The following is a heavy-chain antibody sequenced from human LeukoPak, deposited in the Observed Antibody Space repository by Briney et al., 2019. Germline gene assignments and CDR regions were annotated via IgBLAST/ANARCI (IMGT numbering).Heavy chain of an antibody. D-gene: IGHD3-22*01. CDR2: ISAYNGNT. V-gene: IGHV1-18*04. J-gene: IGHJ6*03. CDR3: ARHQGDTRGYFPHYTYYYYYMDV. Sequence: ASVKVSCKASGYTFTGYYMHWVRQAPGQGLEWMGWISAYNGNTNYAQKLQGRVTMTTDTSTSTAYMELRSLRSDDTAVYYCARHQGDTRGYFPHYTYYYYYMDVWGKGTTVTVSS. CDR1: GYTFTGYY.